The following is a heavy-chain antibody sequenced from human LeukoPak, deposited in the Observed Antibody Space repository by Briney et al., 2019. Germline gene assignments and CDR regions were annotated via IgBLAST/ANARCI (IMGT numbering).Heavy chain of an antibody. V-gene: IGHV3-30*02. CDR2: IRYDGSNK. J-gene: IGHJ4*02. D-gene: IGHD3-10*01. CDR3: AKQFLWFGELSHFDY. Sequence: PGGSLRLSCAASGFIFSSYGMNWVRQAPGKGLEWVAFIRYDGSNKYYADSVKGRFTISRDNSKNTLYVQMNSLRAEDTAVYYCAKQFLWFGELSHFDYWGQGTLVTVSS. CDR1: GFIFSSYG.